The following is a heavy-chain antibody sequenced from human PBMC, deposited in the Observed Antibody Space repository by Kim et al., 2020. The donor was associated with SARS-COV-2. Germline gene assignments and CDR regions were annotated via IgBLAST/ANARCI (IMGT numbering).Heavy chain of an antibody. V-gene: IGHV4-31*02. CDR2: ST. Sequence: STYYNPSLKSRVTISVDTSKNQFSLKLSSVTAADTAVYYCAGAEYWYFDLWGRGTLVTVSS. J-gene: IGHJ2*01. CDR3: AGAEYWYFDL.